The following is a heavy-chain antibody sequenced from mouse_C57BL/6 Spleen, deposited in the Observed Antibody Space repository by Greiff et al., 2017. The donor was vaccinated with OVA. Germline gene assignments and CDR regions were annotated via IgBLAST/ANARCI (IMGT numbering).Heavy chain of an antibody. CDR1: GFTFSSYA. J-gene: IGHJ1*03. CDR3: ARDATTVFFDV. Sequence: EVMLVESGGGLVKPGGSLKLSCAASGFTFSSYAMSWVRQTPEKRLEWVATISDGGSYTYYPDNVKGRFTIYRDNAKNNLYLQMSHLKSEDTAMYYCARDATTVFFDVWGTGTTVTVSS. V-gene: IGHV5-4*01. CDR2: ISDGGSYT. D-gene: IGHD1-1*01.